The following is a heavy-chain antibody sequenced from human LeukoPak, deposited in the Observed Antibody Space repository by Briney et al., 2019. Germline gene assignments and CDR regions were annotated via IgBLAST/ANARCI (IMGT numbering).Heavy chain of an antibody. D-gene: IGHD2-15*01. V-gene: IGHV4-34*01. CDR1: GGSFSGYY. Sequence: SETLSLTCAVYGGSFSGYYWSWIRQPPGKGLEWIGEINHSGSTNYNPSLKSRVTISVDTSKNQFSLKLSSVTAADTAVYYCARLGYCSGGSCYHRNYYMDVWGKGTTVTISS. CDR2: INHSGST. J-gene: IGHJ6*03. CDR3: ARLGYCSGGSCYHRNYYMDV.